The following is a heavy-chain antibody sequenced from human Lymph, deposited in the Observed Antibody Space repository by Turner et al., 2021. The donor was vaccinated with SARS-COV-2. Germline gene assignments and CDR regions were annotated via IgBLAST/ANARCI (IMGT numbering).Heavy chain of an antibody. V-gene: IGHV1-69*10. D-gene: IGHD1-26*01. CDR2: IIPSLGIA. Sequence: QVQLVQSGAEVKKPGSSVKVSCKASGGTVSSHAISWVRKAPGQGLDGMEGIIPSLGIANYAQKFQGRVRFPADKSTSTAYMGLSNLGFGDRAVYYCAGAGGGRYFYFDYWGQGTLVTVSS. CDR3: AGAGGGRYFYFDY. J-gene: IGHJ4*02. CDR1: GGTVSSHA.